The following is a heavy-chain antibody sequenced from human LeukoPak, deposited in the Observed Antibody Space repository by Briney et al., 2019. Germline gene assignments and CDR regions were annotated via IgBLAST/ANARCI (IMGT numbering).Heavy chain of an antibody. D-gene: IGHD3-22*01. CDR3: ARGLVFTMISDAFDI. CDR1: GYTFTSYA. J-gene: IGHJ3*02. V-gene: IGHV1-2*02. Sequence: ASVKVSCKASGYTFTSYAMNWVRQAPGQGLEWMGWINPNSGGTNYAQKFQGRVTMTRDTSISTAYMELSRLRSDDTAVYYCARGLVFTMISDAFDIWGQGTMVTVSS. CDR2: INPNSGGT.